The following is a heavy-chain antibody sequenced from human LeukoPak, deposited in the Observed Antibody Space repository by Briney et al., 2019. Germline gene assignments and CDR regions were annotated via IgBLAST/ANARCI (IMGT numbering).Heavy chain of an antibody. CDR3: ARREAEESGPIDY. J-gene: IGHJ4*02. V-gene: IGHV3-23*01. CDR1: GFTFYNSA. D-gene: IGHD3-3*01. CDR2: ISGRGDFT. Sequence: GSLRLSCSASGFTFYNSAMTWVRQAPGTGLEWVSAISGRGDFTYYADSVKGRFTISRDNSRNILYLRMSSLRADDTAVYYCARREAEESGPIDYWGQGTLVTVSS.